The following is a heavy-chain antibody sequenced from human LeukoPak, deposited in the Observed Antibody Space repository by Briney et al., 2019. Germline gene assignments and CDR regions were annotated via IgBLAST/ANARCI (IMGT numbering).Heavy chain of an antibody. D-gene: IGHD3-10*01. CDR3: ARTCYYGSGSYYNVRLGYYMDV. V-gene: IGHV1-18*01. CDR2: ISAYNGNT. CDR1: GYTFTSYG. Sequence: GAAVEVSCKASGYTFTSYGISWVRQAPGQGLEWMGWISAYNGNTNYEQKLQGRVTMTTDTSTSTTYMELRSLRSDDTDVYYCARTCYYGSGSYYNVRLGYYMDVWGKGTTVTISS. J-gene: IGHJ6*03.